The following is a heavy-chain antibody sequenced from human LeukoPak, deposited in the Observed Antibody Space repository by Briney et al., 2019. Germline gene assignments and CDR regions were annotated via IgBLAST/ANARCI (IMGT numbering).Heavy chain of an antibody. CDR2: IYTSGST. CDR1: GGSISSYY. D-gene: IGHD6-13*01. J-gene: IGHJ4*02. V-gene: IGHV4-4*08. Sequence: SETLSLTCTVSGGSISSYYWSWIRQPPGKGLEWIGYIYTSGSTNYNPSLKSRFTLSVDRSKNPCSLKLSSVTAADTAVYYCARHAGYSSSWYFFDYSGERTLVTASS. CDR3: ARHAGYSSSWYFFDY.